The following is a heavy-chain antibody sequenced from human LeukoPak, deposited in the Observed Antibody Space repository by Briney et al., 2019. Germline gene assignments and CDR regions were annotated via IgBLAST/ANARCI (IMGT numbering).Heavy chain of an antibody. D-gene: IGHD3-3*01. Sequence: GGPLRLSCAASGFTFSSFAMSWVRQAPGKGLEWVSSISGSGDTTYYADSVKGRFTISRDNSKNTLYLQMNSLRAEDTAVYYCAKMDDDFWSGYFGRNWFDPWGQGTLVTVSS. CDR1: GFTFSSFA. J-gene: IGHJ5*02. CDR3: AKMDDDFWSGYFGRNWFDP. V-gene: IGHV3-23*01. CDR2: ISGSGDTT.